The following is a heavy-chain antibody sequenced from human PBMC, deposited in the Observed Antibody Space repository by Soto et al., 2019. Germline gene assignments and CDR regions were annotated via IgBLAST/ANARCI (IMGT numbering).Heavy chain of an antibody. CDR1: GYTFTSYA. CDR2: INAGNSDT. CDR3: ARDADIVLVPAAHPHPGV. J-gene: IGHJ6*02. V-gene: IGHV1-3*01. D-gene: IGHD2-2*01. Sequence: ASVKVSCKASGYTFTSYAMHWVRQAPGQRLEWMGWINAGNSDTKYSQKFQGRVTITRDTSASTAYMELSSLRSDDTAAYYCARDADIVLVPAAHPHPGVWGQGTTVTVSS.